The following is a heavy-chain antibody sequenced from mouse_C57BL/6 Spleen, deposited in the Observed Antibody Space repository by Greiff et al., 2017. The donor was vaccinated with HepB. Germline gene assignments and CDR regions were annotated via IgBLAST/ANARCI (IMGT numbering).Heavy chain of an antibody. D-gene: IGHD2-3*01. Sequence: QVQLQQSGAELVKPGASVKMSCKASGYTFTSYWITWVKQRPGQGLEWIGDIYPGSGSTNYNEKFKSKATLTVDTSSSTAYMQLSSLTSEDSAVYYCARVGDGYFGAWFAYWGQGTLVTVSA. CDR3: ARVGDGYFGAWFAY. V-gene: IGHV1-55*01. CDR1: GYTFTSYW. CDR2: IYPGSGST. J-gene: IGHJ3*01.